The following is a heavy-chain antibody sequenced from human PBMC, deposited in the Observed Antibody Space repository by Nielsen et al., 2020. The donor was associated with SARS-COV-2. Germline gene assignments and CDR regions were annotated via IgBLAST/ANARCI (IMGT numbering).Heavy chain of an antibody. CDR2: IHSGGRT. J-gene: IGHJ6*02. D-gene: IGHD3-10*01. Sequence: GESLKISCAASGFTVSSNYMNWVRQAPEKGLEWVAVIHSGGRTVYSESVKGRFTISRHSSKNTLYLQMNSLRSEDTAIYYCARDFKVGEPQDYHYGMDVWGQGTTVTVSS. CDR1: GFTVSSNY. V-gene: IGHV3-53*04. CDR3: ARDFKVGEPQDYHYGMDV.